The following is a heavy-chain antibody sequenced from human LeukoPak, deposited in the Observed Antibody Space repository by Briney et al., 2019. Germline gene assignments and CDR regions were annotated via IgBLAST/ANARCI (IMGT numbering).Heavy chain of an antibody. V-gene: IGHV5-51*01. CDR3: ARRSSGWYQDY. D-gene: IGHD6-19*01. J-gene: IGHJ4*02. Sequence: GESLKISCNGSGYXFTSYWIGWVRQMPGKGLEWMGIIYPGDSDTRYSPSFQGQVTISADESTSTAYLQWSSLKASDTAMYYCARRSSGWYQDYWGQGTLVTVSS. CDR1: GYXFTSYW. CDR2: IYPGDSDT.